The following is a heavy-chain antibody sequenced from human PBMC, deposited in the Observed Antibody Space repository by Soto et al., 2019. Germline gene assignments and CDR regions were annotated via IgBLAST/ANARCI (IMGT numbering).Heavy chain of an antibody. Sequence: EVQLVESGGGLVQPGGPLRLSCAASGFIFSAHIMYWVRQAPGKGLEWVSSINSRDDTTYYADSVKGRFTISRDNAKNSLYLQMNSLRAEDTAIYCCLNGDYYVGQGTLVTVSS. D-gene: IGHD4-17*01. CDR3: LNGDYY. V-gene: IGHV3-48*01. J-gene: IGHJ4*02. CDR1: GFIFSAHI. CDR2: INSRDDTT.